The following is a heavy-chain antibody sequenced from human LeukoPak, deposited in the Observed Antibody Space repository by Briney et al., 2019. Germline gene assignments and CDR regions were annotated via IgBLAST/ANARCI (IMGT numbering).Heavy chain of an antibody. CDR2: ISDSGGTK. CDR1: GFNFGSYA. CDR3: AKEPTPGGAFYFDS. J-gene: IGHJ4*02. V-gene: IGHV3-23*01. D-gene: IGHD3-10*01. Sequence: GGSLRLSCAASGFNFGSYAMSWVRQAPGKGLEWVSTISDSGGTKYFADSVKGRFTISRDNSKNTLYLQINSLRAEDTAVYYCAKEPTPGGAFYFDSWGQGTLVTVSS.